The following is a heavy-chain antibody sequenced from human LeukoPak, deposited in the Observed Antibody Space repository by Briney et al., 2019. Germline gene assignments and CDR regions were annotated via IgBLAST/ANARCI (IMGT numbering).Heavy chain of an antibody. CDR3: ARAEVVPAAPALYYYMDV. D-gene: IGHD2-2*01. CDR1: GGTFSSYA. V-gene: IGHV1-69*05. J-gene: IGHJ6*03. Sequence: GASVKVSCKASGGTFSSYAFSWVRQAPGQGLEWMGGIIPIFGTANYAQKFQGRVTITTDESTSTAYMELSSLRSEDTAVYYCARAEVVPAAPALYYYMDVWGKGTTVTVSS. CDR2: IIPIFGTA.